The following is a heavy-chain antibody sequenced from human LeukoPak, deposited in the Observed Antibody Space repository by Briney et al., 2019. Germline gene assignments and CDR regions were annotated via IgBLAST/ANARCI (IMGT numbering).Heavy chain of an antibody. V-gene: IGHV4-59*01. J-gene: IGHJ4*02. Sequence: PSETLSLTCTVSGASISSNYWSWIRQPPGKGLEWIGYMSDSGSTNYNPSLTSRVTISIDTSKNQFSLKLTSVTAADTGVYYCARLSGSSDWYYFDYWGQGTLVTVSS. CDR1: GASISSNY. CDR3: ARLSGSSDWYYFDY. CDR2: MSDSGST. D-gene: IGHD6-19*01.